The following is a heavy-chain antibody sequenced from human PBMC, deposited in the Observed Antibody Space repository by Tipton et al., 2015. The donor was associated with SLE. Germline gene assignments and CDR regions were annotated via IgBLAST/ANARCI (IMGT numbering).Heavy chain of an antibody. J-gene: IGHJ4*02. Sequence: VQLVQSGVEVKKPGESLRISCKGSGYSFTSYWISWVRQMPGKGLEWMANIKQDGSEKYYADSVKGRFTIAKDDSQNTVNLQMNSLRAEDTAVYYCARVRGYGDYTPDYWGQGTLVTVSS. CDR3: ARVRGYGDYTPDY. D-gene: IGHD4-17*01. CDR2: IKQDGSEK. V-gene: IGHV3-7*02. CDR1: GYSFTSYW.